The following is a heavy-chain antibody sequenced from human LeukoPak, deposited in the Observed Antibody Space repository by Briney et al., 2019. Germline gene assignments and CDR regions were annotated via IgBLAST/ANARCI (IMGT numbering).Heavy chain of an antibody. D-gene: IGHD5-18*01. V-gene: IGHV3-21*01. J-gene: IGHJ4*02. Sequence: GGSLRLSCAASGFTFSSYSMNWVRQAPGKGLEWVSSISSSSSYIYYADSVKGRFTISRDNAKNSLYLQMNSLRAEDTAVYYCARDRGYSYGYGFDYWGQGTLVTVSS. CDR3: ARDRGYSYGYGFDY. CDR2: ISSSSSYI. CDR1: GFTFSSYS.